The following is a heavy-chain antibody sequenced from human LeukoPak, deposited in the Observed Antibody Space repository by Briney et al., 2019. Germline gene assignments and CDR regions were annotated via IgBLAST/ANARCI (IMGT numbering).Heavy chain of an antibody. J-gene: IGHJ4*02. V-gene: IGHV1-2*06. CDR1: GYTFTGYY. CDR2: INPNSGGT. CDR3: ARIQGPIALAGTAYFDY. D-gene: IGHD6-19*01. Sequence: ASVKVSCKASGYTFTGYYMHWVRQAPGQGLEWMGRINPNSGGTNYAQKFQGRVTMTRDTSISTAYMELSRLRSDDTAVYYCARIQGPIALAGTAYFDYWGQGTLVTVSS.